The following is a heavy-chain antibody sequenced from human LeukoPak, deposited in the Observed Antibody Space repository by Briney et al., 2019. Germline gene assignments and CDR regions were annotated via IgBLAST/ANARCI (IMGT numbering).Heavy chain of an antibody. V-gene: IGHV4-59*08. D-gene: IGHD1-7*01. J-gene: IGHJ4*02. CDR3: ARHAKRAGTTNNFDY. CDR2: IYYSGST. Sequence: SETLSLTCTVSGGSMSSNFWSWIRQPPGKGLEWNGYIYYSGSTNYNPSLKSRVTISVDTSKNQFSLKLSSVTAADTAVYYCARHAKRAGTTNNFDYWGQGTLVTVSS. CDR1: GGSMSSNF.